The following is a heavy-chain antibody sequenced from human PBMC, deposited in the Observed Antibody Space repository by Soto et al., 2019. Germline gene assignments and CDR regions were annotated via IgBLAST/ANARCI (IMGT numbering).Heavy chain of an antibody. V-gene: IGHV3-7*01. CDR1: GFIFGTYW. CDR2: IKHDGNEK. CDR3: VRATLSWGHYYFRGLDV. Sequence: GGSLRLSCSATGFIFGTYWMSWVRQAPGKGLEWVANIKHDGNEKYYADSMKGRFTVSRDNVKNFLHLQMSSLRGDDTGVYFCVRATLSWGHYYFRGLDVWGQGTTVTVSS. J-gene: IGHJ6*02. D-gene: IGHD3-22*01.